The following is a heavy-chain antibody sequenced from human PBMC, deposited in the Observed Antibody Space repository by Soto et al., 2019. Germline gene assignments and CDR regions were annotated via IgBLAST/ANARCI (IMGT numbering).Heavy chain of an antibody. J-gene: IGHJ4*02. D-gene: IGHD2-21*01. CDR3: ARNHRRDCGGDCYSPYFDY. Sequence: QVQLQQWGAGLLKPSETLSLTCAVYGGSFSGYYWSWIRQPPGKGLEWIGEINHSGSTNYNPSLKSRVTISVDTSKNQFSLKLSSVTAADTAVYYCARNHRRDCGGDCYSPYFDYWGQGTLVTVSS. CDR2: INHSGST. V-gene: IGHV4-34*01. CDR1: GGSFSGYY.